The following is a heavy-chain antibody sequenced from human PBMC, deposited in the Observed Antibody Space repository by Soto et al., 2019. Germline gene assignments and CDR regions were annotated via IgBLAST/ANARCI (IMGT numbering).Heavy chain of an antibody. CDR1: GFSFVNYA. D-gene: IGHD6-19*01. J-gene: IGHJ4*02. CDR3: AKATTNGGWFNPFDS. CDR2: RSGSGTST. V-gene: IGHV3-23*01. Sequence: EVQLLESGGGLVQPGGSLRLSCAASGFSFVNYAMNWVRQAPGKGLEWVSGRSGSGTSTYYADSVKGRFTITRDNSRETLFLQMNSLTADDTAVYYCAKATTNGGWFNPFDSWGQGALVTVSS.